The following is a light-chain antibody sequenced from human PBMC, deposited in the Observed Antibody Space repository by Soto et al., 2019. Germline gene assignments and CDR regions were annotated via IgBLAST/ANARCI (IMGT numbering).Light chain of an antibody. CDR1: QSITNY. J-gene: IGKJ2*02. CDR3: QQSDSYPCT. V-gene: IGKV1-39*01. CDR2: AAS. Sequence: DIQMTQSPSSLSVSVGDRVTINCRTSQSITNYLNWYQQKPGKAPKLLVYAASSLQSGVPSRFSGNGSGTDFTLTISSLQREDFASYYCQQSDSYPCTFGQGTKLEIK.